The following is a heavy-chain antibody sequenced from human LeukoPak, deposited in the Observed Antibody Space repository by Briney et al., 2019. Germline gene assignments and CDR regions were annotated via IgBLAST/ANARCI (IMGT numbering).Heavy chain of an antibody. CDR3: AILPNYYESGRYYSPPDFYDY. Sequence: PGKSLRLSCAASGFSFSTYAMHWVRQPPGKGLEWVSTISGSGGTTYYADSVKGRFTISRDNSKNTLYLQMSSLRAEDTAVYYCAILPNYYESGRYYSPPDFYDYGGRGTLVIVTS. J-gene: IGHJ4*02. D-gene: IGHD3-22*01. V-gene: IGHV3-23*01. CDR2: ISGSGGTT. CDR1: GFSFSTYA.